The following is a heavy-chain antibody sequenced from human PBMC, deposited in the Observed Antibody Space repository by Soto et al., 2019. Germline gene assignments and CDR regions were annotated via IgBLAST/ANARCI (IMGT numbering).Heavy chain of an antibody. Sequence: GGSLRLSCAASGFTFSSYSMNWVRQAPGKGLEWVSSISSSSSYIYYADSVKGRFTISRDNAKNSLYLQMNSLRAEDTAVYYCARGIIAAAGLYNWFDPWGQGTLVTVSS. CDR1: GFTFSSYS. J-gene: IGHJ5*02. V-gene: IGHV3-21*01. CDR2: ISSSSSYI. CDR3: ARGIIAAAGLYNWFDP. D-gene: IGHD6-13*01.